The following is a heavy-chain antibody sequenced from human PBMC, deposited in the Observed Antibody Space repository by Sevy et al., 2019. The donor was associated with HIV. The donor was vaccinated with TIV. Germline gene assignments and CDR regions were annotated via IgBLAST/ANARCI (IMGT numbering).Heavy chain of an antibody. D-gene: IGHD6-13*01. CDR3: ARNRRQQLVLEYWFDP. CDR1: GGSISSSSYY. CDR2: IYYSGST. V-gene: IGHV4-39*01. Sequence: SETLSLTCTVSGGSISSSSYYWGWIRQPPGKGLEWIGSIYYSGSTYYNPSLKSRVTISVDTSKNQFSLKLSSVTAADTAVYYCARNRRQQLVLEYWFDPWGQGTLVTVSS. J-gene: IGHJ5*02.